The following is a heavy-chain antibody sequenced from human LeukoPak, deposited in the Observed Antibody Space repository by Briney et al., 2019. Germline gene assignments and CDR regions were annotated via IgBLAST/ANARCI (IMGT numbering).Heavy chain of an antibody. CDR1: GFPFRNYW. Sequence: GGSLRLSCAASGFPFRNYWIHWVRQAPGKGLVWVSRINPDGAITDYAGSVKGRFTISRDNSKNTLYLQMNSLRAEDTAVYYCAKDERITMIVVNSPPFDYWGQGTLVTVSS. V-gene: IGHV3-74*01. CDR3: AKDERITMIVVNSPPFDY. D-gene: IGHD3-22*01. CDR2: INPDGAIT. J-gene: IGHJ4*02.